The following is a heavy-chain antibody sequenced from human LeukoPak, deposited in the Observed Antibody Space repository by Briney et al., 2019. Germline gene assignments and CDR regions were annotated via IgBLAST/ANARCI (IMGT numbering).Heavy chain of an antibody. CDR2: IKTTNDGATT. J-gene: IGHJ4*02. Sequence: GGSLRLSCAASGFTFNKYWLTWVRQAPGKGREWVGRIKTTNDGATTDYAAPVKGRFTISRDDSKDTMYLQMASLKTDDTAVYYCFTELDYGLSAYFEDWGQGTLVTVSS. D-gene: IGHD4/OR15-4a*01. V-gene: IGHV3-15*01. CDR3: FTELDYGLSAYFED. CDR1: GFTFNKYW.